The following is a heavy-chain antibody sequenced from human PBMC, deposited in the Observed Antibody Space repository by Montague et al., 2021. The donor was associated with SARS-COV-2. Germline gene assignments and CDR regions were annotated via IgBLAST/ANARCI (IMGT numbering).Heavy chain of an antibody. Sequence: SETLSLTCAVYGGSFSDYYWTWIRQSPGKGLEWIGEINHSGRTNYKPSLKSRVTMSVDTSKNQFSLKLNSVTAADTAVYYCARGVQSFSLIVVVMNGVIYSFDHWGQGTLVTVSS. CDR1: GGSFSDYY. CDR2: INHSGRT. V-gene: IGHV4-34*01. CDR3: ARGVQSFSLIVVVMNGVIYSFDH. J-gene: IGHJ4*02. D-gene: IGHD2-21*01.